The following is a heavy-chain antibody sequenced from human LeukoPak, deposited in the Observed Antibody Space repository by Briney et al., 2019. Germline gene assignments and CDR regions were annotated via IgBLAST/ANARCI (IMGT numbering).Heavy chain of an antibody. CDR1: GGTFTSNA. J-gene: IGHJ6*02. CDR3: ARSVDGDYVPYYYGMDV. D-gene: IGHD4-17*01. CDR2: IIPIFGIA. Sequence: EASVKVSCKASGGTFTSNAISGWRQPPEQGFNGMERIIPIFGIANYAQKFQGRVTITADKSTSTAYMELSSLRSEDTAVYYCARSVDGDYVPYYYGMDVWGQGTTVTVSS. V-gene: IGHV1-69*04.